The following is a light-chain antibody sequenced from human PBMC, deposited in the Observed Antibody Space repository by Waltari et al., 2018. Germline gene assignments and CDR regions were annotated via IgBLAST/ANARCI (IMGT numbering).Light chain of an antibody. J-gene: IGLJ3*02. CDR1: TGAVTSNYD. Sequence: QTVVTQEPSLTVSPGGTVTLTCASSTGAVTSNYDPHWFQQKPGQAPSPLIPGGTNNHPWTPGRISGSLLGGKAALTLSGVQPEDEADYYCLLSNGGAWVFGGGTKLTVL. CDR2: GGT. V-gene: IGLV7-43*01. CDR3: LLSNGGAWV.